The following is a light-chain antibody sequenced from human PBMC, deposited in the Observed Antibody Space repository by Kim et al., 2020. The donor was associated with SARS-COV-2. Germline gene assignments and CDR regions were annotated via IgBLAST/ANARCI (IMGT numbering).Light chain of an antibody. CDR3: QYYDKFSRT. CDR2: DTA. Sequence: SSLGAIATIPCRSSQSVSGWVGWYQQKPVKAPKLLISDTANLESGVPSRFSGGASGSEFILTIFGLQPDDSATYYCQYYDKFSRTFGQGTKVDI. CDR1: QSVSGW. J-gene: IGKJ2*01. V-gene: IGKV1-5*01.